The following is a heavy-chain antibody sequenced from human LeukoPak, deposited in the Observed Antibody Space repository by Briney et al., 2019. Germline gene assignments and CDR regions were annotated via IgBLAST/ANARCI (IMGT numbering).Heavy chain of an antibody. CDR2: IIPIFDTT. J-gene: IGHJ4*02. D-gene: IGHD2-2*01. CDR1: GGTFNTYA. CDR3: ARGRLGYCRTTSCYTFDH. Sequence: ASVKVSCKASGGTFNTYAINWVRQAPEQGLEWMGGIIPIFDTTNYAQKFQDRATITADESTSTVYMELRSLRSEDTAIYYCARGRLGYCRTTSCYTFDHWGQGTLVTVSS. V-gene: IGHV1-69*01.